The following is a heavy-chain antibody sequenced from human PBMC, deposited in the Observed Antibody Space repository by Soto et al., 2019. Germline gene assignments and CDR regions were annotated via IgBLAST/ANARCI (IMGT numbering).Heavy chain of an antibody. D-gene: IGHD4-17*01. CDR3: AMDSANGDYYVIVDV. V-gene: IGHV1-18*01. J-gene: IGHJ6*02. Sequence: QVQLVQSGAEVKKPGASVKVSCKASGYTFTSYGISWVRQAPGQGLEWMGWISAYNGNTSYAQKVQGRVIWTTDTFTSTAHMEMRSIRSDDSGVYCCAMDSANGDYYVIVDVWGQGTTVAVS. CDR2: ISAYNGNT. CDR1: GYTFTSYG.